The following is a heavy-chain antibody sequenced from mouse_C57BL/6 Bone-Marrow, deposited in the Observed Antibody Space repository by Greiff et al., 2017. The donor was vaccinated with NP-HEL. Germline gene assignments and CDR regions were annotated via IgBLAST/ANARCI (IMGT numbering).Heavy chain of an antibody. J-gene: IGHJ4*01. CDR3: ARGRVITTVVALYYYAMDY. Sequence: VQLQQPGAELVMPGASVKLSCKASGYTFTSYWMHWVKQRPGQGLEWIGEIDPSDSYTNYNQKFKGKSTLTVDKSSSTAYMQLSSLTSEDSAVYYCARGRVITTVVALYYYAMDYWGQGTSVTVSS. CDR2: IDPSDSYT. D-gene: IGHD1-1*01. CDR1: GYTFTSYW. V-gene: IGHV1-69*01.